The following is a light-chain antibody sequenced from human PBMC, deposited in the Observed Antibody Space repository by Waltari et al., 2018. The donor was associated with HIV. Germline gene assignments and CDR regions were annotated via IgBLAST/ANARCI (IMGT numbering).Light chain of an antibody. V-gene: IGLV2-14*03. CDR2: DVS. CDR3: SSYTRSTTLDAV. Sequence: QSALTQPASVSGSPGQSITISCRAPNSDVGRSNYVPSYQQPPVKPPKLIIFDVSHRPSGISNRFSGSKSGNTASLTISGLQAEDEADYYCSSYTRSTTLDAVFGTGTKVSVL. CDR1: NSDVGRSNY. J-gene: IGLJ1*01.